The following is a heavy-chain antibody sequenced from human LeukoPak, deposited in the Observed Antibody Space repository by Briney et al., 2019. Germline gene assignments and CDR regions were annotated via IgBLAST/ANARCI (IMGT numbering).Heavy chain of an antibody. V-gene: IGHV3-30*03. CDR1: GFTFSSYG. Sequence: PGRSLRLSCAASGFTFSSYGMHWVRQAPGKGLEWVAFISYDGSNKYYADSVKGRFTISRDNAKNSLYLQMNSLRAEDTAVYYCARDTAYYYGSSGYSDYWGQGTLVTVSS. J-gene: IGHJ4*02. CDR3: ARDTAYYYGSSGYSDY. CDR2: ISYDGSNK. D-gene: IGHD3-22*01.